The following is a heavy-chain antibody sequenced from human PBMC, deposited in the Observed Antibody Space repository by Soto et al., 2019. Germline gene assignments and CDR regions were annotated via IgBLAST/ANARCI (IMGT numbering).Heavy chain of an antibody. J-gene: IGHJ4*02. D-gene: IGHD3-22*01. CDR3: ANSRYDTSGYPYWYFDY. CDR2: IKEDGSEK. Sequence: ELQLVESGGGLVQPGGSLRLSCAGSGLNFNKYWMNWVRQAPGKGLEWVANIKEDGSEKHYVDSVKGRFTISRDNAKNFLYLQMNSLRAEDTAVYYCANSRYDTSGYPYWYFDYWGREPWSPSPQ. V-gene: IGHV3-7*01. CDR1: GLNFNKYW.